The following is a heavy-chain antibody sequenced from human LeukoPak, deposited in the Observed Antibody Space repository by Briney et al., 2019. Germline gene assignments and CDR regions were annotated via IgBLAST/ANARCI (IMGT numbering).Heavy chain of an antibody. D-gene: IGHD3-9*01. V-gene: IGHV4-31*03. J-gene: IGHJ6*02. CDR1: GGSISSGGYY. Sequence: PSQTLSLTCTVSGGSISSGGYYWSWIRQHPGKGLEWIGYIYYSGSTYYNPSLKSRVTISVDTSKNQFSLKLSSVTAADTAVYYCASLPRASHPIYYYGMDVWGQGTTVTVSS. CDR3: ASLPRASHPIYYYGMDV. CDR2: IYYSGST.